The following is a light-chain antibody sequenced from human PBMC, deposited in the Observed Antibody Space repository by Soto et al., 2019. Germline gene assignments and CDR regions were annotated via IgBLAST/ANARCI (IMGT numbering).Light chain of an antibody. J-gene: IGKJ1*01. CDR3: QQYNKWPRT. Sequence: EIVMTQSPATLSVSPGERATLSCRASQSVSSNLAWYQQKPGQAPRLLIYDASTRATGIPARFSGSGSGTESTLIISSLQSEDFAVYYCQQYNKWPRTFGQGTKVEIK. CDR1: QSVSSN. V-gene: IGKV3-15*01. CDR2: DAS.